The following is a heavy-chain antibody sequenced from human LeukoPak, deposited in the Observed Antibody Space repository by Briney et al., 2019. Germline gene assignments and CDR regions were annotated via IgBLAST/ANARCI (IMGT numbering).Heavy chain of an antibody. CDR3: VREARAHHYTYFDY. J-gene: IGHJ4*02. CDR1: GFTLGSHD. CDR2: VSSGFHA. V-gene: IGHV3-13*01. D-gene: IGHD4-11*01. Sequence: GGSLRLSCTASGFTLGSHDMHWVRQSPGQGLEWVAAVSSGFHAFFADSVQGRFTVSREDARNSLYLQMSSLRAGDTAVYYCVREARAHHYTYFDYWGQGTLVTVSS.